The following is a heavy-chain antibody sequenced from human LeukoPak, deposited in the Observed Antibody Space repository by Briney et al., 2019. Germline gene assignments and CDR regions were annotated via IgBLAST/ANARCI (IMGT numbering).Heavy chain of an antibody. V-gene: IGHV1-3*01. CDR2: INAGNGNT. CDR3: ARMTTVTTGLDY. CDR1: GYTFTSYA. J-gene: IGHJ4*02. Sequence: GASVKVSCKASGYTFTSYAMHWVRQAPGQRLEWMGWINAGNGNTKYSQKFQGRVTITRDTSASTAYMELSSLRSEDTAVYYCARMTTVTTGLDYWGQGILVTVSS. D-gene: IGHD4-17*01.